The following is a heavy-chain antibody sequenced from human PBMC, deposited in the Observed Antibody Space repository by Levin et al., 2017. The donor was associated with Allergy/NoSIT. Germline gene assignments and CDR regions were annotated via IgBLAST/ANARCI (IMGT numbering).Heavy chain of an antibody. CDR1: GFTFSSYS. V-gene: IGHV3-48*02. CDR3: ARDYYDSSGYSVDFDY. CDR2: ISSSSSTI. J-gene: IGHJ4*02. Sequence: GESLKISCAASGFTFSSYSMNWVRQAPGKGLEWVSYISSSSSTIYYADSVKGRFTISRDNAKNSLYLQMNSLRDEDTAVYYCARDYYDSSGYSVDFDYWGQGTLVTVSS. D-gene: IGHD3-22*01.